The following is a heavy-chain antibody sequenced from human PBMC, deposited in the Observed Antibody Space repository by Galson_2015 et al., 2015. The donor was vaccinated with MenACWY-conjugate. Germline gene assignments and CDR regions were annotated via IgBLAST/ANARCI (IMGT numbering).Heavy chain of an antibody. CDR1: GFTFSSYA. J-gene: IGHJ4*02. CDR3: ARQTGDYYDDY. D-gene: IGHD3-22*01. CDR2: ISYDGSNK. Sequence: SLRLSCAASGFTFSSYAMHWVRQAPGKGLEWVAVISYDGSNKYYADSVKGRFTISRDNAKNSLYLQMNSLRAEDTAVYYCARQTGDYYDDYWGQGTLVTVSS. V-gene: IGHV3-30*04.